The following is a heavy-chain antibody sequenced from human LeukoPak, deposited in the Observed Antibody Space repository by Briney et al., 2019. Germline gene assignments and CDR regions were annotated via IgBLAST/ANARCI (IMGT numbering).Heavy chain of an antibody. V-gene: IGHV1-2*02. J-gene: IGHJ5*02. CDR1: GYTFIGYY. Sequence: ASVKVSCKASGYTFIGYYMHWVRQAPGQGLEWMGWINPNSGGTNYAQKFQGRVTMTRDTSISTAYMELSRLRSDDTAVYYCARDPYSSSSNGWFDPWGQGTLVTVSS. CDR3: ARDPYSSSSNGWFDP. CDR2: INPNSGGT. D-gene: IGHD6-6*01.